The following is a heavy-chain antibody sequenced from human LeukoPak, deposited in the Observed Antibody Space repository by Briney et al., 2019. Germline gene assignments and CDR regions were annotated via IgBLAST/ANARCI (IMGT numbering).Heavy chain of an antibody. D-gene: IGHD2-2*01. CDR1: GFTFSSYW. J-gene: IGHJ4*02. Sequence: GGSLRLSCAASGFTFSSYWMSWVRQAPGKGLEWVANIKQDGSEKYYVDSVKGRFTISRDNAKNSLYLQMNSLRADDTAVYYCARDVGYCSSTSCPVDYWGQGTLVTVSS. CDR2: IKQDGSEK. CDR3: ARDVGYCSSTSCPVDY. V-gene: IGHV3-7*03.